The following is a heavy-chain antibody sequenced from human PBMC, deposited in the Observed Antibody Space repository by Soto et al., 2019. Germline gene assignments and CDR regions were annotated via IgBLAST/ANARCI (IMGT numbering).Heavy chain of an antibody. CDR3: TRPKNELRVYSYNGIEV. D-gene: IGHD1-7*01. J-gene: IGHJ6*02. CDR1: GLTFSDSA. V-gene: IGHV3-73*01. Sequence: GRALILSCAASGLTFSDSAIHWVRQASGKGLEGVGRIRSKTNNYATTYAASVKGRFTISRDDSKNTAYLQMNSLKTEDTAVYYCTRPKNELRVYSYNGIEVWGQGTTVTVSS. CDR2: IRSKTNNYAT.